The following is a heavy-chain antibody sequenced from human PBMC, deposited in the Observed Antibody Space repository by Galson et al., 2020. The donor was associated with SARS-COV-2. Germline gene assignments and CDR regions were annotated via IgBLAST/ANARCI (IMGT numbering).Heavy chain of an antibody. J-gene: IGHJ4*02. Sequence: ETSETLSLTCTVSGGSISSGDYYWSWIRQPPGKGLEWIGYIYYSGSTYYNPSLKGRVTISVDTSKNQFSLKLSSVTAADTAVCYCARARRITIFGVVTNFDYWGQGTLVTVSS. CDR2: IYYSGST. CDR1: GGSISSGDYY. D-gene: IGHD3-3*01. CDR3: ARARRITIFGVVTNFDY. V-gene: IGHV4-30-4*01.